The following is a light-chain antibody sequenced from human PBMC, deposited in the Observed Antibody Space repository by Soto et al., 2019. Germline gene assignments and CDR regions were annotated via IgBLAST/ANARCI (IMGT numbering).Light chain of an antibody. Sequence: DIQMTQSPSSLSASVGDRVTITCRASEMISTWLAWYQQKPGKAPKLLIYKASSLESGVPSRFSGSGSGTDFTLTISSLQPDDFATYYCQQYYSYSRTFGQGTKVDIK. J-gene: IGKJ1*01. V-gene: IGKV1-5*03. CDR3: QQYYSYSRT. CDR1: EMISTW. CDR2: KAS.